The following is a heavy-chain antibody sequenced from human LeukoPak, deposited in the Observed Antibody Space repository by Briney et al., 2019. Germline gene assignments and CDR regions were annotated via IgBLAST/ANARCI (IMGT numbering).Heavy chain of an antibody. CDR2: ISSSGSTI. CDR3: AKDTKWELNAYYFDY. Sequence: GGSLRLSCAASGFIFDDYDISWVRQAPGKGLEWVSYISSSGSTIYYADSVKGRFTISRDNSKNTLSLQMNSLRADDTALYYCAKDTKWELNAYYFDYWGQGTLVTVSS. D-gene: IGHD1-26*01. V-gene: IGHV3-48*03. CDR1: GFIFDDYD. J-gene: IGHJ4*02.